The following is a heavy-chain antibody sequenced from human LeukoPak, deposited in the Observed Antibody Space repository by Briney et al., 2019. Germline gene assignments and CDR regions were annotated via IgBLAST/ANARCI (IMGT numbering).Heavy chain of an antibody. CDR1: GYTFTSYG. Sequence: ASVKVSCKASGYTFTSYGISWVRQAPGQGLEWMGGIIPIFGTANYAQKFQGRVTITTDESTSTAYMELSSLRSEDTAVYYCARSAGSTAPVDPWGQGTLVTVSS. CDR2: IIPIFGTA. CDR3: ARSAGSTAPVDP. V-gene: IGHV1-69*05. D-gene: IGHD3-10*01. J-gene: IGHJ5*02.